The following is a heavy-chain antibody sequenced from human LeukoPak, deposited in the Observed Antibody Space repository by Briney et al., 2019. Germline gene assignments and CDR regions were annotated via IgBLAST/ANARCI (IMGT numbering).Heavy chain of an antibody. Sequence: GASVKVSCKASGYTFTSYGISWVRQAPGQGLEWMGWISAYNGNTNYAQKLQGRVTMTTDTSTSTAYMELRSLRSEDTAVYYCARGRVYSSSWYCSYWGQGTLVTVSS. CDR3: ARGRVYSSSWYCSY. CDR2: ISAYNGNT. V-gene: IGHV1-18*01. CDR1: GYTFTSYG. J-gene: IGHJ4*02. D-gene: IGHD6-13*01.